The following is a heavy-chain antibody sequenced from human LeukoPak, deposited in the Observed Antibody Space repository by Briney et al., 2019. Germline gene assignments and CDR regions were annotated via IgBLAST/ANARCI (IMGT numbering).Heavy chain of an antibody. Sequence: SETLSLTCTVSGGSISTYHWSWIRQSPEKGLECLGFIKYTGIANYNPSLKSRVTMSVDASKNQFSLKLSSVTAADTAVYYCASSPPIGELPTLFDYWGQGTLVTVSS. CDR3: ASSPPIGELPTLFDY. J-gene: IGHJ4*02. CDR1: GGSISTYH. CDR2: IKYTGIA. V-gene: IGHV4-59*01. D-gene: IGHD1-26*01.